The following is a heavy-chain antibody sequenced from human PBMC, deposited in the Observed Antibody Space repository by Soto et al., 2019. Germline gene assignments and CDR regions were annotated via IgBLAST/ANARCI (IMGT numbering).Heavy chain of an antibody. CDR3: ARELGFDAVARMDV. CDR2: ISSSSSSI. CDR1: GVTFSSYS. V-gene: IGHV3-48*01. J-gene: IGHJ6*02. Sequence: EVQLVESGGGLVQPGGSLRLSCAASGVTFSSYSMVWVRQAPGKGLEWVSYISSSSSSIYYADSVKGRFTTSRDNAKKSTYLQMNSLRVEDTAVYYCARELGFDAVARMDVWGQGTTVTVSS. D-gene: IGHD6-19*01.